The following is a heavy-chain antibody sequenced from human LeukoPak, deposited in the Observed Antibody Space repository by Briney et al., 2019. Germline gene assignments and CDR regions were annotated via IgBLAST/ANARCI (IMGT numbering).Heavy chain of an antibody. D-gene: IGHD6-13*01. CDR3: ARGTSITAGIDY. J-gene: IGHJ4*02. CDR2: TNIDGAST. Sequence: PGGSLRLPCAASGFAFNNYWMFWVRQAPGKGLVWISQTNIDGASTTYGDPAKGRFTASRDNAKSILYLQLNSLGVEDTAVYYCARGTSITAGIDYWGQGTLVTVSS. CDR1: GFAFNNYW. V-gene: IGHV3-74*01.